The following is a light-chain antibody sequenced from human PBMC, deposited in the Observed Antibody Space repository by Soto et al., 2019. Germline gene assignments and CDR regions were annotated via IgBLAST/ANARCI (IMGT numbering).Light chain of an antibody. Sequence: QLVLTQPPSASGTPRQRVTISCSGSSSNIGSNYVYWYQQLPGTAPKLLIYRNNQRPSGVPDRFSGSKSGTSASLAISGLRSEDEADYYCAAWDDSLSGWVFGGGTQLTVL. CDR2: RNN. CDR1: SSNIGSNY. V-gene: IGLV1-47*01. CDR3: AAWDDSLSGWV. J-gene: IGLJ3*02.